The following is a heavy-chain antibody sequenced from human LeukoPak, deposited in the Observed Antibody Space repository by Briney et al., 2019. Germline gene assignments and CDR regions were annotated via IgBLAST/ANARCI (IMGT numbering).Heavy chain of an antibody. CDR1: GGTFSSYA. Sequence: ALVKVSCKASGGTFSSYAISWVRQAPGQGLEWMGGIIPIFGTANYAQKFQGRVTITADKSTSTAYMELRSLRSDDTAVYYCARDPSADWGNPFDYWGQGTLVTVSS. J-gene: IGHJ4*01. D-gene: IGHD3-16*01. V-gene: IGHV1-69*06. CDR3: ARDPSADWGNPFDY. CDR2: IIPIFGTA.